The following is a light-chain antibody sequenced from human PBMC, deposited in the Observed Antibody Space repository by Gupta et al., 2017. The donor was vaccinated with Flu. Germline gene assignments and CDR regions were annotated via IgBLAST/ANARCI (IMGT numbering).Light chain of an antibody. V-gene: IGKV2-30*01. CDR3: RQGSRWPWA. J-gene: IGKJ1*01. Sequence: DVVMTQSPLSLPVTLGQPASISCRSSQGLVYSDGNTYLHWFQQRPGQSPRSLIYQVSHRESGVPDRFSGSGSGTDFTLKISRVEAEDVGVYYCRQGSRWPWAFGQGTKVEIK. CDR1: QGLVYSDGNTY. CDR2: QVS.